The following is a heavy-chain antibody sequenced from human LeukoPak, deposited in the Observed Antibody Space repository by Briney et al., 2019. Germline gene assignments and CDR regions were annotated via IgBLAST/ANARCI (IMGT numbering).Heavy chain of an antibody. CDR1: GDSITSTSYY. V-gene: IGHV4-39*07. CDR3: ARRTDTRGYRRFDS. D-gene: IGHD5-18*01. J-gene: IGHJ4*02. Sequence: PSETLSLTCTVSGDSITSTSYYWGWIRQPPGKGLEWIGSIYYSGSTYYNPSLKSRVTISVDTSKNQFSLKLSSVTAADTAVYYCARRTDTRGYRRFDSWGQGTLVTVSS. CDR2: IYYSGST.